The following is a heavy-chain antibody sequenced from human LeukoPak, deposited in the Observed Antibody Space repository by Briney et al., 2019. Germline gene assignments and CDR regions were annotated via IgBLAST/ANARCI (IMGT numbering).Heavy chain of an antibody. CDR3: ARAFGVVIRGKNWFDP. D-gene: IGHD3-3*01. J-gene: IGHJ5*02. V-gene: IGHV4-34*01. Sequence: PGGSLRLSCAASGFTFSSYWMSWIRQPPGKGLEWIGEINHSGSTNYNPSLKSRVTISVDTSKNQFSLKLSSVTAADTAVYYCARAFGVVIRGKNWFDPWGQGTLVTVSS. CDR2: INHSGST. CDR1: GFTFSSYW.